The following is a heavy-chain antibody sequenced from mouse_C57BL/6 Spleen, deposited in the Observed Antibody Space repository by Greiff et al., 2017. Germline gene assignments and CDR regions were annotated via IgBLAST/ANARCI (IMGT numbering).Heavy chain of an antibody. V-gene: IGHV1-66*01. D-gene: IGHD1-1*01. CDR2: IYPGSGNT. CDR1: GYSFTSYY. Sequence: VKLQESGPELVKPGASVKISCKASGYSFTSYYIHWVKQRPGQGLEWIGWIYPGSGNTKYNEKFKGKATLTADTSSSTAYMQLSSLTSEDSAVYYCARGFITTVEGYFDVWGTGTTVTVSS. J-gene: IGHJ1*03. CDR3: ARGFITTVEGYFDV.